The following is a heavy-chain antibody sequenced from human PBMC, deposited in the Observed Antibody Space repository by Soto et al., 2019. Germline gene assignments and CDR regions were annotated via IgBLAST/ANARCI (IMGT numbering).Heavy chain of an antibody. CDR2: VSFDERNK. CDR3: AVLTVEPAMDDIDK. CDR1: GFTFSAYG. J-gene: IGHJ4*02. Sequence: QVQLVESGGRVGQPGKSLRLSCAASGFTFSAYGVHWVRLAPGKGLEWVAVVSFDERNKFYADPVKGRFTISRDNSQNTVYLQMNSLRTEDTAVYYCAVLTVEPAMDDIDKWGQGTLVTVSS. V-gene: IGHV3-30*03. D-gene: IGHD1-1*01.